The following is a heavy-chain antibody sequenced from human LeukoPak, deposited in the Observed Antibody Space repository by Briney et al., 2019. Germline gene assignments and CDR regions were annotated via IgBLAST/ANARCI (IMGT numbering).Heavy chain of an antibody. CDR1: GASIGRGSHY. CDR3: ARGAGAPIAVAGYYYYYYMDV. D-gene: IGHD6-19*01. Sequence: SETLSLTCTVSGASIGRGSHYWSWIRQPPGKGLEWIGYIYYSGSTNYNPSLKSRVTISVDTSKNQFSLKLSSVTAADTAVYYCARGAGAPIAVAGYYYYYYMDVWGKGTTVTVSS. V-gene: IGHV4-61*01. J-gene: IGHJ6*03. CDR2: IYYSGST.